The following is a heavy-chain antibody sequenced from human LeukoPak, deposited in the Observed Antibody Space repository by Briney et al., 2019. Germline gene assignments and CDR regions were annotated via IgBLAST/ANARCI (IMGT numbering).Heavy chain of an antibody. D-gene: IGHD1-26*01. Sequence: GASVKVSCKSSGYTFTSYYMHWVRQAPGQGLEWMGIINPSGGSTSYAQKFQGRVTMTRDTSTSTGYMELRIMRSENTAVYYCVREKGIEGVIHDAFVIWGAGTMVTVSS. V-gene: IGHV1-46*03. CDR1: GYTFTSYY. J-gene: IGHJ3*02. CDR3: VREKGIEGVIHDAFVI. CDR2: INPSGGST.